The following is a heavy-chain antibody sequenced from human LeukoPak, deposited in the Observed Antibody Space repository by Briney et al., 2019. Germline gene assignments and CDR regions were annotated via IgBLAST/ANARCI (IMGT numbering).Heavy chain of an antibody. J-gene: IGHJ4*02. V-gene: IGHV4-31*03. CDR3: ARTEQQLVFDY. Sequence: SETLSLTCTVSGGSISSGGYYWSWIRQHPGKGLEWIGYIYYSGSTYYNPSLKSRVTISVDTSKNQFSLKLSSVSAADTAMYYCARTEQQLVFDYWGQGTLVTVSS. CDR2: IYYSGST. CDR1: GGSISSGGYY. D-gene: IGHD6-13*01.